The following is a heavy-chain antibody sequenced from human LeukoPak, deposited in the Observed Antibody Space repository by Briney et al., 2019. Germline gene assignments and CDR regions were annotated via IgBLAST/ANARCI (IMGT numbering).Heavy chain of an antibody. CDR3: TRSDWFDP. J-gene: IGHJ5*02. CDR1: GFTFRSYS. CDR2: INSDGSTT. Sequence: PGGPLRLSCAASGFTFRSYSMHWVRQAPGKGLVWVSRINSDGSTTSYADSVKGRFTISRDNAKSTLYLQMNSLRGEDTAVYYCTRSDWFDPWGQGTLVTVSS. V-gene: IGHV3-74*01.